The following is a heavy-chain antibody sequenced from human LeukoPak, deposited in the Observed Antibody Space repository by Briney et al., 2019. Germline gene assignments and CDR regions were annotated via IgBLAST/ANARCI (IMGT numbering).Heavy chain of an antibody. D-gene: IGHD3-10*01. CDR3: AERPEHGSGSSFDY. CDR2: ISGSGAGT. V-gene: IGHV3-23*01. Sequence: PGASLRLSCAASGFTFSSYAMSWVRQAPGKGLEWVSTISGSGAGTFYTDSVKGRFTISRDNFGNTLYLQMSSLRAEDTAVYYCAERPEHGSGSSFDYWGQGTLVTVSS. J-gene: IGHJ4*02. CDR1: GFTFSSYA.